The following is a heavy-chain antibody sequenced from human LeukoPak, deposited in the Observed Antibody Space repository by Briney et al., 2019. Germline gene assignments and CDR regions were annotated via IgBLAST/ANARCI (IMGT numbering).Heavy chain of an antibody. CDR1: GYTXTXXY. CDR2: INPNSGGT. V-gene: IGHV1-2*02. CDR3: AAGYSYGLSFDY. D-gene: IGHD5-18*01. Sequence: ASVKVSCKASGYTXTXXYMXWVRQAPGXXXXXXXWINPNSGGTNYAQKFQGRVTMTRDTSISTAYMELSRLRSDDTAVYYCAAGYSYGLSFDYWGQGTLVTVSS. J-gene: IGHJ4*02.